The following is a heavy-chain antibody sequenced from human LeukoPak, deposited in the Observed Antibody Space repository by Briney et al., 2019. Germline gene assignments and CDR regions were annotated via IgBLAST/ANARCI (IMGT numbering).Heavy chain of an antibody. CDR2: ISSSSSYI. CDR1: GFTFSRYS. CDR3: ARDRLWLLNYMDV. D-gene: IGHD3-22*01. Sequence: GGSLRLSCEASGFTFSRYSLTWVRQAPGKGLEWVSSISSSSSYIYYADSVKGRFTISRDNAKNSLYLQMNSLRAEDTAVYYCARDRLWLLNYMDVWGKGTTVTVSS. J-gene: IGHJ6*03. V-gene: IGHV3-21*01.